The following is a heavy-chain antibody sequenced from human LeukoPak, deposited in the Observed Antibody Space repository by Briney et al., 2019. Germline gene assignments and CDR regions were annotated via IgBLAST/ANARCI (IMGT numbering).Heavy chain of an antibody. Sequence: GGSLRLSCAASGFTFSSYGMSWVRQAPGKGLEWVSAISGSGGSTYYADSVKGRFTISRDNAKNSLYLQMNSLRAEDTAVYYCARALLLWFGNDYWGQGTLVTVSS. J-gene: IGHJ4*02. CDR3: ARALLLWFGNDY. D-gene: IGHD3-10*01. CDR2: ISGSGGST. V-gene: IGHV3-23*01. CDR1: GFTFSSYG.